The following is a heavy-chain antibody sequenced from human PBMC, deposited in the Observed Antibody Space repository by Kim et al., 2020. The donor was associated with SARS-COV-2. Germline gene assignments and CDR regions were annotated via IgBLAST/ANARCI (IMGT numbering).Heavy chain of an antibody. CDR3: ARDSTGDHYCSGGSCYFDD. CDR2: ISSSGSTI. J-gene: IGHJ4*02. Sequence: GGSLRLSCAASGFTFSSYEMNWVRQAPGKGLEWVSYISSSGSTIYYADSVKGRFTISIDNAKNSLYLQMNSLRAEDTAVYYCARDSTGDHYCSGGSCYFDDWGGESIVTASS. CDR1: GFTFSSYE. V-gene: IGHV3-48*03. D-gene: IGHD2-15*01.